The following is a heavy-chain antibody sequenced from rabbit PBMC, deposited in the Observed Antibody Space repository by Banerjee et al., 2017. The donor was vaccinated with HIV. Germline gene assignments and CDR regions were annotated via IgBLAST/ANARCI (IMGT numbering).Heavy chain of an antibody. CDR3: ARDLAGVIGWNFNL. J-gene: IGHJ4*01. V-gene: IGHV1S45*01. CDR1: GFSFSSGYD. CDR2: IYVGGSGSA. Sequence: QEQLEESGGDLVKPEGSLTLTCTASGFSFSSGYDMCWVRQAPGKGLEWIACIYVGGSGSAYYASWAKGRFTISKTSSTTVTLQMTSLTAADTATYFCARDLAGVIGWNFNLWGPGTLVTVS. D-gene: IGHD4-1*01.